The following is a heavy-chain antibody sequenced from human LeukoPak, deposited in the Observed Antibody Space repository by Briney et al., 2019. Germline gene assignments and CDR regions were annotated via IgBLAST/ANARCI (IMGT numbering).Heavy chain of an antibody. CDR1: GGSISSSSYY. CDR2: IYYSGST. Sequence: SETLSLTCTVSGGSISSSSYYWGWIRQPPGKGLEWIGSIYYSGSTNYNPSLKSRVSISVDTSKNQFSLKLSSVTAADTALYYCARRDAIGRLDYWGQGTLVTVSS. D-gene: IGHD5-24*01. V-gene: IGHV4-39*07. CDR3: ARRDAIGRLDY. J-gene: IGHJ4*02.